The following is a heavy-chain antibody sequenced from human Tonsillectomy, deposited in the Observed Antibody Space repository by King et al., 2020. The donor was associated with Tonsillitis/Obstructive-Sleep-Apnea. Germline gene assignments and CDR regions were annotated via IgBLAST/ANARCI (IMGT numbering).Heavy chain of an antibody. D-gene: IGHD4-17*01. J-gene: IGHJ4*02. CDR1: GDSINSGPYY. CDR3: ASYRSANGDYNF. V-gene: IGHV4-31*03. CDR2: IYHSGNT. Sequence: VQLQESGPGLVRPSQTLSLTCTVSGDSINSGPYYWSWIRQHPGKGLESIGYIYHSGNTYYNPSLKGRVTMSIDTSKNQFSLNLTSVTAADTAVYYCASYRSANGDYNFWGQGTLVTVSS.